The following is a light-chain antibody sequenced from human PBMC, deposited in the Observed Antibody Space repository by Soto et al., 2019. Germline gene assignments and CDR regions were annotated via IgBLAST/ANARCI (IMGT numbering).Light chain of an antibody. CDR2: EVF. J-gene: IGLJ2*01. CDR3: SAYPTSRAHV. Sequence: QSALTQPASVSASPGQSISISCTGTSNDIGAFDYVSWYQQHPGKAPKLIIFEVFNRPSGVSTRFSGSKSGSTASLNISGLQAEDVADYFCSAYPTSRAHVFGGGTKVTVL. V-gene: IGLV2-14*01. CDR1: SNDIGAFDY.